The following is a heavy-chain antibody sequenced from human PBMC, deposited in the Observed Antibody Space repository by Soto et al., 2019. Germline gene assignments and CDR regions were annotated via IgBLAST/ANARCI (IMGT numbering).Heavy chain of an antibody. CDR1: GYTFTSYA. Sequence: ASVKVSCKASGYTFTSYAMHWVRQAPGQRLEWMGWINAGNGNTKYSQKFQGRVTITRDTSASTAYMELSSLRSEDTAVYYCARDLWSGYYRHYYYYMDVWGKGTTVTVSS. CDR2: INAGNGNT. D-gene: IGHD3-3*01. CDR3: ARDLWSGYYRHYYYYMDV. J-gene: IGHJ6*03. V-gene: IGHV1-3*01.